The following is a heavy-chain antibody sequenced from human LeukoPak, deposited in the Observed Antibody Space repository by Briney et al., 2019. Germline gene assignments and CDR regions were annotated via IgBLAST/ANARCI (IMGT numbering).Heavy chain of an antibody. CDR1: GFTFSSYG. J-gene: IGHJ4*02. Sequence: GWSLRLSGAASGFTFSSYGMHWVRQAPGKGLEWVAVIWSDGSKKYHADSVKGRFTISRDNAKNSLYLQMNSLRAEDTAVYYCARERYFDYWGQGTLVTVSS. CDR2: IWSDGSKK. V-gene: IGHV3-33*01. CDR3: ARERYFDY.